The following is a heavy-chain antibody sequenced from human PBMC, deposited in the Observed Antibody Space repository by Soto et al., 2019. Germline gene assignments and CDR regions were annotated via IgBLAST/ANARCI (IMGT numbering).Heavy chain of an antibody. CDR2: MWSEGGNK. Sequence: PGGSLRLSCAASGFTFSSYGMHWVRQAPGKGLEWVAVMWSEGGNKHYADSVKGRFTISRDNSKNTLYLQMNSLRAEDTAVYYCARDPPDDSSGYFSLDYWGQGTLVTVSS. CDR1: GFTFSSYG. J-gene: IGHJ4*02. CDR3: ARDPPDDSSGYFSLDY. D-gene: IGHD3-22*01. V-gene: IGHV3-33*08.